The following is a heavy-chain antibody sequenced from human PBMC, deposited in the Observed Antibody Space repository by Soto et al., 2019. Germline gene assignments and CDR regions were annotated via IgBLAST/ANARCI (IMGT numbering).Heavy chain of an antibody. V-gene: IGHV3-48*03. D-gene: IGHD3-22*01. CDR1: GFTFSSYE. CDR2: ISSSGSTI. Sequence: PGGSLRLSCAASGFTFSSYEMNWVRQAPGKGLEWVSYISSSGSTIYYADSVKGRFTISRDNAKNSLYLQMNSLRAEDTAVYYCARDLYYYDSSGYYHPSTKVFDYWGQGTLVTVSS. J-gene: IGHJ4*02. CDR3: ARDLYYYDSSGYYHPSTKVFDY.